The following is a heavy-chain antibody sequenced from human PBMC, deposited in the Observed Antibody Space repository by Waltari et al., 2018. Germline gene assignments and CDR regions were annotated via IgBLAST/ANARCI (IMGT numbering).Heavy chain of an antibody. CDR2: IKQDGSES. J-gene: IGHJ5*02. CDR3: SVSLNH. V-gene: IGHV3-7*01. Sequence: EVQLVESGGGLVQPGGASRLSCAASGFTFSNYWMVWVRQAPGKGLEWVAKIKQDGSESHYVDSVKGRFTISRDNAQNLLYLQINSLRDEDTAVYYCSVSLNHWGQGTLVTVSS. CDR1: GFTFSNYW.